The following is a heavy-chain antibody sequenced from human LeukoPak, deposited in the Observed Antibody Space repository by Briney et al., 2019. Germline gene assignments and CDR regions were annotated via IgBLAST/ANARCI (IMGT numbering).Heavy chain of an antibody. V-gene: IGHV1-8*01. Sequence: ASVKVSCKASGYTFTSYDINWVRQATGQGLEWMGWMNPNSGNTGYAQKFQGRVTMTRNTSISTAYMELSSLRSEDTAVYYCARDVDSSSWQLNWFDPWGQGTLVTVSS. CDR1: GYTFTSYD. J-gene: IGHJ5*02. CDR3: ARDVDSSSWQLNWFDP. D-gene: IGHD6-13*01. CDR2: MNPNSGNT.